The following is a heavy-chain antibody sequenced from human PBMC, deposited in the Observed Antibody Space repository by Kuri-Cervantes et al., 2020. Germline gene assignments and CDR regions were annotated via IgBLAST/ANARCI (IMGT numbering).Heavy chain of an antibody. CDR1: GGSISSYY. V-gene: IGHV4-4*07. D-gene: IGHD3-22*01. CDR3: ARNYYYDSSGYYYEVWWFDP. J-gene: IGHJ5*02. CDR2: IYTSGST. Sequence: SETLSLTCTVSGGSISSYYWSWIRQPAGKGLEWIGRIYTSGSTNYNPSLKSRVTMSVDTSKNQSSLKLSSVTAADTAVYYCARNYYYDSSGYYYEVWWFDPWGQGTLVTVSS.